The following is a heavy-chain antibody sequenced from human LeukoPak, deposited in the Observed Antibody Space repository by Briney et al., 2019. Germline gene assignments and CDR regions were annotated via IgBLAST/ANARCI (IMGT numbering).Heavy chain of an antibody. J-gene: IGHJ3*02. V-gene: IGHV4-30-2*01. CDR2: IYYSGST. Sequence: KPSQTLSLTCTVSGGSISSINYYWSWIRQPPGKDLEWIGYIYYSGSTYYNPSLESRVAMSVDRSKNQFSLKLTSVTAADTAVYYCARESGPAAPPLRFLEWLGEWLGAFDIWGQGTMVTVSS. CDR3: ARESGPAAPPLRFLEWLGEWLGAFDI. CDR1: GGSISSINYY. D-gene: IGHD3-3*01.